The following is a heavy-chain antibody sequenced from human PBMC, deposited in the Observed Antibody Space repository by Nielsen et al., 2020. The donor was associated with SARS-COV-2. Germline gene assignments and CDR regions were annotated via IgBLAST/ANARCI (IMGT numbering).Heavy chain of an antibody. CDR1: GYTFSSYG. J-gene: IGHJ6*02. Sequence: ASVKVSCKASGYTFSSYGITWVRQDPGQGLERMGWINAYNGNTNYAERFQGRVTMTTDTSTSTAYMELRSLRSDDTAVYYCARDIRSSSQYSYSYYGMDVWGQGTTVTVSS. CDR3: ARDIRSSSQYSYSYYGMDV. D-gene: IGHD6-6*01. CDR2: INAYNGNT. V-gene: IGHV1-18*01.